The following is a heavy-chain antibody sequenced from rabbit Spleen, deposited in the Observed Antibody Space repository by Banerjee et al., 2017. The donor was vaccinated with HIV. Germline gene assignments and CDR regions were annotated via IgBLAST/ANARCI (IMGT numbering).Heavy chain of an antibody. V-gene: IGHV1S40*01. D-gene: IGHD1-1*01. CDR2: INTVTGKS. CDR1: GFDFSSNA. Sequence: QSLEESGGDLVKPGASLTLTCTASGFDFSSNAMCWVRQAPEKGLEWIACINTVTGKSVYASWAKGRFIMSRTSSTTVTLQMTSLTAADTATYFCARDLVAVIGWNFNLWGPGTLVTVS. J-gene: IGHJ4*01. CDR3: ARDLVAVIGWNFNL.